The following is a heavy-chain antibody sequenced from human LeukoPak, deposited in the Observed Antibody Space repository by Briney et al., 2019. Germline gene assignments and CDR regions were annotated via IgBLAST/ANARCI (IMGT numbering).Heavy chain of an antibody. CDR1: GFTFSSYS. Sequence: PGGSLRLSCAASGFTFSSYSMNRVRQAPGKGLEWVSYISSSSSTIYYADSVKGRFTISRDNAKNSLYLQMNSLRDEDTAVYYCARIDSSSWYGDLAYWGQGTLVTVSS. J-gene: IGHJ4*02. D-gene: IGHD6-13*01. V-gene: IGHV3-48*02. CDR2: ISSSSSTI. CDR3: ARIDSSSWYGDLAY.